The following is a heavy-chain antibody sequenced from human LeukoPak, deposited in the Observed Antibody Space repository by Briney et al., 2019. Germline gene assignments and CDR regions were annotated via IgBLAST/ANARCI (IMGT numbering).Heavy chain of an antibody. CDR2: ISYDGSNK. CDR3: AKDRRQLRTYFDY. Sequence: GGSLRLSCAASGFTFSSYGMHWVRQAPGKGLEWVAVISYDGSNKYYADSVKGRFTISRDNSKNTLYLQMNSLRAEDTAVYYCAKDRRQLRTYFDYWGQGTLVTVSS. V-gene: IGHV3-30*18. CDR1: GFTFSSYG. D-gene: IGHD6-6*01. J-gene: IGHJ4*02.